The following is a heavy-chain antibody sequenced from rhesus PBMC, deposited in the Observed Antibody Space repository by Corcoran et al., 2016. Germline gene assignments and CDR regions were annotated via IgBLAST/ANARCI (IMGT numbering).Heavy chain of an antibody. CDR3: AREAYDSGADY. J-gene: IGHJ4*01. CDR1: GGSISGYYY. D-gene: IGHD3-28*01. Sequence: QVQLQQWGEGLVKPSETLSLTCAVYGGSISGYYYWRWIRQPPGKGLEWIGYIYGNSASTNYNPSLKNRVTISKATSKNQFSLKLSSVTAADTAVYYCAREAYDSGADYWGQGVLVTVSS. V-gene: IGHV4-73*01. CDR2: IYGNSAST.